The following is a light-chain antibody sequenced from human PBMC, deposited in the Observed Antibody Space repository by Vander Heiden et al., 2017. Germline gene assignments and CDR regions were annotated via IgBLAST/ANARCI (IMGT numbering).Light chain of an antibody. V-gene: IGLV1-44*01. CDR2: IDN. CDR1: RPNIGTNA. CDR3: AAWDDNLNGLYV. Sequence: QSVLTQQPPASGTPGQRVTISCSGSRPNIGTNAVSWDHRPPGPAPKLLIYIDNQRPSGVPDRFSGSKSGTSASLAISGLQSEDEAEYFCAAWDDNLNGLYVFGTGTKVTVL. J-gene: IGLJ1*01.